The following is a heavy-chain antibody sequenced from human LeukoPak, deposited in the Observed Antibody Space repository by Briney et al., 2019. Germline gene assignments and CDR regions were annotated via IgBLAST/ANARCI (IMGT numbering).Heavy chain of an antibody. D-gene: IGHD3-16*01. Sequence: GESLKISCEASGYSFRNYWIAWVRQMPGKGPECMGLIYPADSDTRYGPSFQGQVTISADKSITTAYLQWSSLKASDTAMYYCARQGDDYWGHGTLVTVSS. J-gene: IGHJ4*01. CDR3: ARQGDDY. V-gene: IGHV5-51*01. CDR2: IYPADSDT. CDR1: GYSFRNYW.